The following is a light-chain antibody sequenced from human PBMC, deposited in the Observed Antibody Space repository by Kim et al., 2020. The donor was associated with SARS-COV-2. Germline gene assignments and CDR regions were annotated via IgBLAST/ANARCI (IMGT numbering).Light chain of an antibody. CDR3: QQSCSTPWT. J-gene: IGKJ1*01. CDR1: QSFTNY. CDR2: AAS. Sequence: DIQMTQSPPSLSASVGDTVTITCRASQSFTNYLDWYQQKPGKAPKLLIYAASTLQSGVPSRFIGSGSGTDFTLTIINLQPEDFATYYCQQSCSTPWTFGEGTKVDIK. V-gene: IGKV1-39*01.